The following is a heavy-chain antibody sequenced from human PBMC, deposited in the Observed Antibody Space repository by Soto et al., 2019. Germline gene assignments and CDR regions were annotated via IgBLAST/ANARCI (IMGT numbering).Heavy chain of an antibody. CDR2: IWYDGSNK. CDR3: ARDGHGDYHDGDV. Sequence: QVQLVESGGGVVQPGRSLRLSCAASGFTFSNYGMPWVRPAPGKGLEWVAVIWYDGSNKYYADSVKGRFTISRDNSKNTRYLQMNSLRVEDTAVYYCARDGHGDYHDGDVWGQGTTVTVSS. CDR1: GFTFSNYG. V-gene: IGHV3-33*01. J-gene: IGHJ6*02. D-gene: IGHD4-17*01.